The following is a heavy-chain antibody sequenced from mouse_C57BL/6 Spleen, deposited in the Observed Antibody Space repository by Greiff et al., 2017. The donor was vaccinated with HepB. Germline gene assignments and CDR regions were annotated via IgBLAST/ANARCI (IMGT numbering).Heavy chain of an antibody. D-gene: IGHD1-1*01. V-gene: IGHV1-76*01. Sequence: QVHVKQSGAELVRPGASVKLSCKASGYTFTDYYINWVKQRPGQGLEWIARIYPGSGNTYYNEKFKGKATLTAEKSSSTAYMQLSSLTSEDSAVYFGARRMGYYGSSYYYAMDYWGQGTSVTVSS. CDR3: ARRMGYYGSSYYYAMDY. CDR1: GYTFTDYY. J-gene: IGHJ4*01. CDR2: IYPGSGNT.